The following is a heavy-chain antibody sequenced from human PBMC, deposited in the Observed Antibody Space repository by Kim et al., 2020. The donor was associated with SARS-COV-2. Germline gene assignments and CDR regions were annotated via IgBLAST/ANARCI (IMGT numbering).Heavy chain of an antibody. CDR2: IIPIFGTA. CDR1: GGTFSSYA. CDR3: ARDSFFEYGGNSDYYYYGMDV. V-gene: IGHV1-69*13. D-gene: IGHD3-3*02. Sequence: SVKVSCKASGGTFSSYAISWVRQAPGQGLEWMGGIIPIFGTANYAQKFQGRVTITADESTSTAYMELSSLRSEDTAVYYCARDSFFEYGGNSDYYYYGMDVWGQGTTVTVSS. J-gene: IGHJ6*02.